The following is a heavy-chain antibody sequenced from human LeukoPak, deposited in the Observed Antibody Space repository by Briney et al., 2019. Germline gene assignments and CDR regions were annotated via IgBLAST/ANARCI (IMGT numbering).Heavy chain of an antibody. CDR3: ARAIWYGSGTTAFDY. Sequence: SETLSLTCTVSGGSFSSYYWSWIRQPAGKGLEWIGRIYTSGITNYNTNYNPSLSRRVTMSVDTSKNQFSLKLNSATAADTAVYFCARAIWYGSGTTAFDYWGPGTLVTVSS. J-gene: IGHJ4*02. CDR2: IYTSGITNYNT. V-gene: IGHV4-4*07. CDR1: GGSFSSYY. D-gene: IGHD3-10*01.